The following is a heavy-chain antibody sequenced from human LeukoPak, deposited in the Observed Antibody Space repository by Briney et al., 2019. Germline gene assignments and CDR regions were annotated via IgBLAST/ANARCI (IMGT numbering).Heavy chain of an antibody. D-gene: IGHD6-19*01. CDR2: IYYSGST. J-gene: IGHJ4*02. V-gene: IGHV4-59*11. CDR3: ASLSSGWYLYFDY. Sequence: PSETLPLTCTVSGGSISSHYWSWIRQPPGKGLEWIGYIYYSGSTNYNPSLKSRVTISVDTSKNQFSLKLSSVTAADTAVYYCASLSSGWYLYFDYWGQGTLVTVSS. CDR1: GGSISSHY.